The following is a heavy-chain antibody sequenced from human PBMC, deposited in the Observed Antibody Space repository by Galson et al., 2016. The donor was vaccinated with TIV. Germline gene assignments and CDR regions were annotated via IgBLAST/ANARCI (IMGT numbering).Heavy chain of an antibody. CDR3: ARGATVTPYSFFDY. Sequence: QSGAEVTKVGESLRISCKGSGSRFTSYWITWVRQMPGKGLEWMGRIDPSDSYTNYSPSFQGHVTISADKSISAAFLHWNSLRASDTAIYYCARGATVTPYSFFDYWGQGTLVTVFS. V-gene: IGHV5-10-1*01. J-gene: IGHJ4*02. CDR1: GSRFTSYW. D-gene: IGHD4-17*01. CDR2: IDPSDSYT.